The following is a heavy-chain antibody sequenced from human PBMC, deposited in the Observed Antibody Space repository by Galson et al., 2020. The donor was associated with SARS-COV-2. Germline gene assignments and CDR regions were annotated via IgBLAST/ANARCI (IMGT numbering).Heavy chain of an antibody. Sequence: GESLKISCAASGFIFRDYYMTWIRQAPGKGLEWVSYISSTGSYTKYADSVEGRFTISRDNAKKSLFLQMNSLRAEDTAVYYCAREGHYDDRGGFKVVDRGGEGSGVTVSS. CDR2: ISSTGSYT. J-gene: IGHJ6*01. CDR1: GFIFRDYY. V-gene: IGHV3-11*06. CDR3: AREGHYDDRGGFKVVDR. D-gene: IGHD3-22*01.